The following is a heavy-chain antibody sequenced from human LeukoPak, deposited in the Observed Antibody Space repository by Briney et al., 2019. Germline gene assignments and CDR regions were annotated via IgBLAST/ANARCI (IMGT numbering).Heavy chain of an antibody. V-gene: IGHV3-7*01. CDR3: ARAWGDSSGYIGP. CDR2: IKQDGSEK. D-gene: IGHD3-22*01. J-gene: IGHJ5*02. CDR1: GFTFSSYW. Sequence: GGSLRLFCAASGFTFSSYWMSWVRQAPGKGLEWVANIKQDGSEKYYVDSVKGRFTISRDNAKNSLYLQMNSLRAEDTAVYYCARAWGDSSGYIGPWGQGTLVTVSS.